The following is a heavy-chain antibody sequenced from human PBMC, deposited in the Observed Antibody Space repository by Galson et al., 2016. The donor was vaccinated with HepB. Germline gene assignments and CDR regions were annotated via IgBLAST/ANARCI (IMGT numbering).Heavy chain of an antibody. Sequence: SLRLSCAASGFTFSYSAMSWVRQAPGKGLEWVSAISGSGGSPYSADSVKGRFTISRDNFKNTVFLQMNTLRPEDTAIYYCAKEGGSYPYYYASWGQGTLVTVSS. D-gene: IGHD1-26*01. CDR2: ISGSGGSP. CDR1: GFTFSYSA. CDR3: AKEGGSYPYYYAS. V-gene: IGHV3-23*01. J-gene: IGHJ4*02.